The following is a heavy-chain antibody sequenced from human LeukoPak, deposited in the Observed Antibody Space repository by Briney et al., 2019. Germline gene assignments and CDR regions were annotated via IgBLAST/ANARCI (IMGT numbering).Heavy chain of an antibody. V-gene: IGHV3-23*01. J-gene: IGHJ4*02. CDR2: VRGSGTDT. CDR3: AKTSRRDSAYDSPFDY. D-gene: IGHD5-12*01. Sequence: GGSLRLSCAASGFTFSNYAMTWVRQAPGKGLEWVSAVRGSGTDTYYADSVKGRFTISRDNSKNTLYLQMNSLRAEDTAIYYCAKTSRRDSAYDSPFDYWGQGTLVTVSS. CDR1: GFTFSNYA.